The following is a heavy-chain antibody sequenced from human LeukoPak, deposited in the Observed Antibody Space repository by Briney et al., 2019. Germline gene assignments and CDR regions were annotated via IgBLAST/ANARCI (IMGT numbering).Heavy chain of an antibody. CDR1: GFTFSSYG. V-gene: IGHV3-30*18. CDR2: ISYDGSNK. J-gene: IGHJ4*02. D-gene: IGHD5-12*01. Sequence: PGGSLRLSCAASGFTFSSYGMHWVCQAPGKGLEWVAVISYDGSNKYYADSVKGRFTISRDNSKNTLYLQMNSLRAEDTAVYYCAKDPVKNNFWLSVATITYYFDYWGQGTLVTVSS. CDR3: AKDPVKNNFWLSVATITYYFDY.